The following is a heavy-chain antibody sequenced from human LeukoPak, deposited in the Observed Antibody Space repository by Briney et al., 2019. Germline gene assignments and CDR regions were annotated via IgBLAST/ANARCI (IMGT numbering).Heavy chain of an antibody. V-gene: IGHV1-46*01. CDR2: INPSGGST. CDR3: ARPMTDYCDRSGYCGLYGL. J-gene: IGHJ4*02. Sequence: ASVKVSCKASGYTFTSYYMHWVRQAPGQGLEWMGIINPSGGSTSYAQRFQGRVTITADKSTSTVNMELSNLTSEDTAVYYCARPMTDYCDRSGYCGLYGLWGQGTLVTVSS. CDR1: GYTFTSYY. D-gene: IGHD3-22*01.